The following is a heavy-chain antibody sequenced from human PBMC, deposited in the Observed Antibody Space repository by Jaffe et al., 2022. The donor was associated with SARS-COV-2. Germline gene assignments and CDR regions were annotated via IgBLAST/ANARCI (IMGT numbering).Heavy chain of an antibody. CDR3: ARVNSQQQVDKDFQY. D-gene: IGHD6-13*01. J-gene: IGHJ1*01. Sequence: EVQLVESGGGLVQPGGSLRLSCAASGFTFNTYAMHWVRQAPGKGLEWVSYITSTSSTSDYADSVKGRFTVSRDNGKNSLYLQMNSLRDEDTAVYYCARVNSQQQVDKDFQYWGRGTVVTVSS. CDR2: ITSTSSTS. CDR1: GFTFNTYA. V-gene: IGHV3-48*02.